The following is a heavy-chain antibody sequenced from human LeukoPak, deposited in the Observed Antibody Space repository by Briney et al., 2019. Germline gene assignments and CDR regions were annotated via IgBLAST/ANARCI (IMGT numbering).Heavy chain of an antibody. CDR1: GYTFTSYD. D-gene: IGHD6-13*01. J-gene: IGHJ6*03. V-gene: IGHV1-8*03. CDR2: MNPNSGST. Sequence: RASVKVSCKASGYTFTSYDINWVRQATGQGLEWMGWMNPNSGSTGYAQKFQGRVTITRNTSISTAYMELSSLRSEDTAVYYCATMGLTAAGNYYYMDVWGKGTTVTISS. CDR3: ATMGLTAAGNYYYMDV.